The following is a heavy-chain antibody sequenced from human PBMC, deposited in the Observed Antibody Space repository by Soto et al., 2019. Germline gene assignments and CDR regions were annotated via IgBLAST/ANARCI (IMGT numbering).Heavy chain of an antibody. CDR3: ASSGAGSGDF. V-gene: IGHV4-59*01. Sequence: SETLSLTCTVSGASMSGYSWSWIRQPPGRGLEWIGLVFNSGTTNYNPSLKSRVSMSVDTYNNQISLKIYSVTAADTAVYYCASSGAGSGDFWGQGTLVTVSS. D-gene: IGHD3-10*01. CDR1: GASMSGYS. CDR2: VFNSGTT. J-gene: IGHJ4*02.